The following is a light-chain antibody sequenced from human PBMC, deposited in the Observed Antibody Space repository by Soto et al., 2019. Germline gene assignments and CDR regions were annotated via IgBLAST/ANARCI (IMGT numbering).Light chain of an antibody. J-gene: IGLJ2*01. CDR1: RSNIGAGYD. CDR3: QSYDSSLSVV. CDR2: ANS. Sequence: QSVLTQPPSVSGAPGQRVTISCTGSRSNIGAGYDVHWYQQLPGTAPKVLIYANSNPPSGVPDRFSGSKSGTSASLAITGLQAEDEADYYCQSYDSSLSVVFGGGTKLT. V-gene: IGLV1-40*01.